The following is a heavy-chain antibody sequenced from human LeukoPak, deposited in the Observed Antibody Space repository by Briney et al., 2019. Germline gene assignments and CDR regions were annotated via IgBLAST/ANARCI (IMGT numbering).Heavy chain of an antibody. V-gene: IGHV1-69*04. J-gene: IGHJ4*02. CDR1: GGTFSSYA. CDR2: IIPILGIA. Sequence: SVKVSCKASGGTFSSYAISWVRQAPGQGLEWMGRIIPILGIANYAQKFQGRVTITADKSTSTAYIELSSLRSEDTAVYYCARGGYYDYVWGSYRFDYWGQGTLVTVSS. CDR3: ARGGYYDYVWGSYRFDY. D-gene: IGHD3-16*02.